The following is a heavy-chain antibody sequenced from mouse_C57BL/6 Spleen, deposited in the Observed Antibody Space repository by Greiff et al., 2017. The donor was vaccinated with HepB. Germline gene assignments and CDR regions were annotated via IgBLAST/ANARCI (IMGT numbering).Heavy chain of an antibody. J-gene: IGHJ3*01. CDR2: ILPGSGST. Sequence: VQLQQSGAELMKPGASVKLSCKATGYTFTGYWIEWVKQRPGHGLEWIGEILPGSGSTNYNEKFKGKATFTADTSSNTAYMQLSSLTTEDSAIYYCARNFYYYGSSPYAWFAYWGQGTLVTVSA. V-gene: IGHV1-9*01. D-gene: IGHD1-1*01. CDR3: ARNFYYYGSSPYAWFAY. CDR1: GYTFTGYW.